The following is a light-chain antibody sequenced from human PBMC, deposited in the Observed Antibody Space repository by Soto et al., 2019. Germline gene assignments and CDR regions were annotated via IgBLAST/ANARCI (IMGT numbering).Light chain of an antibody. CDR3: QLYGASDLFT. J-gene: IGKJ2*01. CDR1: HAITTNY. CDR2: GAS. Sequence: LTQSPGTLSLSPGESATLSCMASHAITTNYLAWYQLKLGRPPRLLIAGASSRATGVPDRFSGSGSGTAFTLTISRLEPGDSATYYCQLYGASDLFTFGPGTKLEI. V-gene: IGKV3-20*01.